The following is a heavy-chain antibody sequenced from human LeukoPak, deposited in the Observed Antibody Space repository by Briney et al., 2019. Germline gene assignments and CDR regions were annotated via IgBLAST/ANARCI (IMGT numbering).Heavy chain of an antibody. Sequence: SETLSLTYTVSNDSMTSGYYWTWIRQSPEKGLEWIGSLYHTRYTYFNPSLKSRVTMTVDTAMNQFSLKLRSVTAADTAVYYCARDGTMVRGVSGPHYYYMDVWGKGTTVTVSS. CDR2: LYHTRYT. CDR1: NDSMTSGYY. D-gene: IGHD3-10*01. CDR3: ARDGTMVRGVSGPHYYYMDV. J-gene: IGHJ6*03. V-gene: IGHV4-38-2*02.